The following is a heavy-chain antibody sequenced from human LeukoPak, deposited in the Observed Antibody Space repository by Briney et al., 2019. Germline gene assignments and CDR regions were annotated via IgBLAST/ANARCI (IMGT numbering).Heavy chain of an antibody. V-gene: IGHV3-49*04. Sequence: GGSLRLSCTASGFTFGDYAVSWVRRAPGRGLEWVGLIRRRAFGETADYAASVKGRFTISRDDSKSIAHLQMNSLKTEDTAVYYCTREGAAAAYGMDVWGQGTTVTVSS. D-gene: IGHD6-13*01. CDR2: IRRRAFGETA. CDR1: GFTFGDYA. CDR3: TREGAAAAYGMDV. J-gene: IGHJ6*02.